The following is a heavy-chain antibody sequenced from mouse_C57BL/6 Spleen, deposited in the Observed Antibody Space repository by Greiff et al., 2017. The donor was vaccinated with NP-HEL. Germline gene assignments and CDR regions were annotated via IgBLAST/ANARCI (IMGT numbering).Heavy chain of an antibody. D-gene: IGHD1-2*01. CDR2: IHPNSGST. CDR3: ARSPSLLRRAMDY. J-gene: IGHJ4*01. CDR1: GYTFTSYW. Sequence: QVQLQQPGAELVKPGASVKLSCKASGYTFTSYWMHWVKQRPGQGLEWIGMIHPNSGSTNYNEKFKSKATLTVDKSSSTAYMQLSSLTSEDSAVYYCARSPSLLRRAMDYWGQGTSVTVSS. V-gene: IGHV1-64*01.